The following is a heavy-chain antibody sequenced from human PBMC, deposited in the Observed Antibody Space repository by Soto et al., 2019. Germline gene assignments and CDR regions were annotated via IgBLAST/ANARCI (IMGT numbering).Heavy chain of an antibody. CDR2: ISTYSGDT. J-gene: IGHJ5*02. CDR3: ARHHGPTTSENWFDP. Sequence: ASVKVSCKASGYTFFTYDISWVRQAPGQGLEWMGWISTYSGDTKYAQKFQGRVTMTTDTSTTAAYLELRSLRSDDTAVYYCARHHGPTTSENWFDPWGQGTLVTVSS. D-gene: IGHD5-12*01. V-gene: IGHV1-18*01. CDR1: GYTFFTYD.